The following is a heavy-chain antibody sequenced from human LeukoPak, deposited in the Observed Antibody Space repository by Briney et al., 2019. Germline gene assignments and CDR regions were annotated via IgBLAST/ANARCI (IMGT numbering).Heavy chain of an antibody. CDR3: ARVLSSSSKVLDY. V-gene: IGHV4-59*01. Sequence: SETLSLTCTVSGGSLSSYYCIWIRQPPGKGLEWIGYIYYSGSTNYNPSLKSRVTISVDTSKNQFSLKLSSVTAADTAVYYCARVLSSSSKVLDYWGQGTLVTVSS. CDR2: IYYSGST. J-gene: IGHJ4*02. D-gene: IGHD6-6*01. CDR1: GGSLSSYY.